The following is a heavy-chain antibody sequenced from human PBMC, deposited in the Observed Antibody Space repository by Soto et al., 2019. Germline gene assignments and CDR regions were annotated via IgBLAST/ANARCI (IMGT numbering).Heavy chain of an antibody. Sequence: GGSLRLSCAASGFTFSSYSMNWVRQAPGKGLEWVSSISSSSSYIYYADSVKGRFTISRDNAKNSLYLQMNSLRAEDTVVYYCARDSAGDPPLDYWGQGTLVTVSS. V-gene: IGHV3-21*01. CDR2: ISSSSSYI. J-gene: IGHJ4*02. CDR1: GFTFSSYS. CDR3: ARDSAGDPPLDY. D-gene: IGHD7-27*01.